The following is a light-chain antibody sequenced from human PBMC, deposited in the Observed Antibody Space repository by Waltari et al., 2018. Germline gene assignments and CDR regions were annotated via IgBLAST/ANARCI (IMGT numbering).Light chain of an antibody. CDR3: QQHNTYPLT. V-gene: IGKV1-5*03. J-gene: IGKJ4*01. CDR1: KSISGW. CDR2: TAS. Sequence: DIQMTQSPSTLSASVGDSVTIPCRASKSISGWLAWYQQKHGKAPKLLIYTASSLESGVPSRFSGSGSGTEFTLTISSLQPDDFATFYCQQHNTYPLTFGGGTKVEIK.